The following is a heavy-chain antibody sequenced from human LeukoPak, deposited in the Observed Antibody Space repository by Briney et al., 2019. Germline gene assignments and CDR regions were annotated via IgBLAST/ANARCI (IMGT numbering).Heavy chain of an antibody. CDR1: GYTFTSYA. J-gene: IGHJ6*02. CDR3: ARGGGLDV. Sequence: GASVKVSCKASGYTFTSYAMHWVRQAPGQRLEWMGWINAGNGNTKHSQKFQGRVTITRDTSANTAYMEVSSLRSEDTAVYYCARGGGLDVWGQGATVTVSS. V-gene: IGHV1-3*01. CDR2: INAGNGNT. D-gene: IGHD3-16*01.